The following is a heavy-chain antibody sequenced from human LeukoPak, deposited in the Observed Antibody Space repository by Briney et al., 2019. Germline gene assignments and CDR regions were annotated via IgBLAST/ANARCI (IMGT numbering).Heavy chain of an antibody. CDR2: ISYSGNT. V-gene: IGHV4-4*02. CDR1: GGSISSSNW. CDR3: ASGGSSSWYRWFDP. D-gene: IGHD6-13*01. Sequence: SETLSLTCAVSGGSISSSNWWIWVRQPPGKGLEWIGDISYSGNTYYNPSLKSRVTISVDTSKNQFSLKLSSVTATDTAVYYCASGGSSSWYRWFDPWGQGTLVTVSS. J-gene: IGHJ5*02.